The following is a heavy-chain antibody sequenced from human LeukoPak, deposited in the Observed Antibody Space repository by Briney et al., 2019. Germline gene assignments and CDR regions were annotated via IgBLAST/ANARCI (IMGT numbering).Heavy chain of an antibody. CDR1: GLTGSHNY. CDR3: IVFGDSNH. CDR2: IHTSGDT. V-gene: IGHV3-53*01. D-gene: IGHD4-17*01. J-gene: IGHJ5*02. Sequence: GGSLRLSCAASGLTGSHNYVSWVRQPPGKGLGWVSAIHTSGDTCYADSVKGRFTISRDTSKNTLYLQINSLRVEDTAVYYCIVFGDSNHWGQGTLVTVSS.